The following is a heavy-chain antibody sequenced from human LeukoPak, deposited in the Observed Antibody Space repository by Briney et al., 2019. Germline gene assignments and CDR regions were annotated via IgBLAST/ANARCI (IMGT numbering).Heavy chain of an antibody. CDR1: GYTFTNYY. V-gene: IGHV1-46*01. Sequence: ASVKVSCKASGYTFTNYYMHWVRRAPGQGLEWMGLINPTGTSTNYAQKFRGRVTMTRDTSTTTVYMELSSLRSEDTAVYYCARGESGGYFDYWGQGTLVTVSS. CDR2: INPTGTST. CDR3: ARGESGGYFDY. D-gene: IGHD2-8*02. J-gene: IGHJ4*02.